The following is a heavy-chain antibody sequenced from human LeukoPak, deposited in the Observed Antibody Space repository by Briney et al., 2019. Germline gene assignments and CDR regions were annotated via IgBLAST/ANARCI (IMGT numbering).Heavy chain of an antibody. CDR3: AREGPGSRYCSSTSCYVGGWFDP. V-gene: IGHV1-8*01. D-gene: IGHD2-2*01. J-gene: IGHJ5*02. CDR1: GYTFTSYD. Sequence: ASVKVSCKASGYTFTSYDINWVRQATGQGLEWMGWMNPNSGNTGYAQKFQGRVTMTRNTSISTAYMELSSLRSDDTAVYYCAREGPGSRYCSSTSCYVGGWFDPWGQGTLVTVSS. CDR2: MNPNSGNT.